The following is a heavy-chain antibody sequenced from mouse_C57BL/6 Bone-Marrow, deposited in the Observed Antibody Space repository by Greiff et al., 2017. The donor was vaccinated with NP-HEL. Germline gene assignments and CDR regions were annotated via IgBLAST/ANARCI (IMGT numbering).Heavy chain of an antibody. CDR2: IYPGAGST. CDR3: ARGNWAWFAY. D-gene: IGHD4-1*01. Sequence: QVQLHQSGPELVQPGASVKLSCKASGYTFPRYAINWVKQRPGPGLEWIGWIYPGAGSTNYHEKFKGQATLTVDKSSRTADMELHSRTSEDSAVYFWARGNWAWFAYWGQGTRVTVSA. J-gene: IGHJ3*01. V-gene: IGHV1-85*01. CDR1: GYTFPRYA.